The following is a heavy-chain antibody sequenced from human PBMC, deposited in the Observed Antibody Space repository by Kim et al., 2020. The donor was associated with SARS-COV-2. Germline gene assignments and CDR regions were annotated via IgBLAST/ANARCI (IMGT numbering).Heavy chain of an antibody. Sequence: SETLFLTCTVSGGSISNYYWNWIRQPPGKGLEWIGYIYYSGSINYNPSLKSRVTISVDTSKNQFSLKLSSVTAADTAVYYCARGGRNSGWYGWGQGTLVTVSS. CDR3: ARGGRNSGWYG. V-gene: IGHV4-59*01. CDR1: GGSISNYY. D-gene: IGHD6-19*01. CDR2: IYYSGSI. J-gene: IGHJ4*02.